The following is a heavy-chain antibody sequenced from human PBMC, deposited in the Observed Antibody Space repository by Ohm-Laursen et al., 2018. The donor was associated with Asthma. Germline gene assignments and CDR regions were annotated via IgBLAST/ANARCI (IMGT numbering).Heavy chain of an antibody. CDR3: ARDTGVGGGNSIDY. D-gene: IGHD4-23*01. CDR1: GYAFIGYY. J-gene: IGHJ4*02. Sequence: ASVKASCKASGYAFIGYYIHWARQAAGQGLGWMGIMDPSSNFATYAQKFQGRVTMTRDTSTSTLYMELSGLRSEDTAVYFCARDTGVGGGNSIDYWGQGTLVTVSS. CDR2: MDPSSNFA. V-gene: IGHV1-46*03.